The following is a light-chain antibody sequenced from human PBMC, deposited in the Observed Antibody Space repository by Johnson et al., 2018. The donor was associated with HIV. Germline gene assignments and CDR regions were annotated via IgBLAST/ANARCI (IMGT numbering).Light chain of an antibody. CDR1: SSNIGNNY. Sequence: QSVLTQPPSVSAAPGQKVTISCSGSSSNIGNNYVSWYQQLPGTAPKLLIYDNNKRPSGIPDRFSGSKSGTSATLVITGLQTGDEADYYCGTWDSSLSAGFFGTGTKVTVL. V-gene: IGLV1-51*01. CDR2: DNN. CDR3: GTWDSSLSAGF. J-gene: IGLJ1*01.